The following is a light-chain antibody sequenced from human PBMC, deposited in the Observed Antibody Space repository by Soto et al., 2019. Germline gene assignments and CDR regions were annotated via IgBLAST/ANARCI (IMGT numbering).Light chain of an antibody. CDR2: EVT. CDR1: SEDVGGYNY. CDR3: SSSTSSNTLV. J-gene: IGLJ1*01. V-gene: IGLV2-14*01. Sequence: QSALTQPASVSGSPGQSITMPCSGTSEDVGGYNYVSWYQHHPGKAPKLLIYEVTNRPSGLSDRFSGSKSGNTASLTISGLQAEDEADYYCSSSTSSNTLVFGTGTKVTVL.